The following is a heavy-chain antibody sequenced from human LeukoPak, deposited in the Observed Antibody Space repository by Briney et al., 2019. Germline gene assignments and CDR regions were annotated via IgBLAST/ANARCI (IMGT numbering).Heavy chain of an antibody. CDR1: GGSISSYY. Sequence: SETLSLTCTVSGGSISSYYWTWIRQPPGKGLEWIGYIFYGGSTNYNPSLKSRVTISVDTSKNQISLKLSSVTAADTAVYYCARLDYSSGWYVYWGQGTLVTVSS. J-gene: IGHJ4*02. D-gene: IGHD6-19*01. CDR3: ARLDYSSGWYVY. CDR2: IFYGGST. V-gene: IGHV4-59*01.